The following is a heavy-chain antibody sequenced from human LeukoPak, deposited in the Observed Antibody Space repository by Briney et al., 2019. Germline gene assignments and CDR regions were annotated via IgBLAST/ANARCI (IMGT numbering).Heavy chain of an antibody. J-gene: IGHJ5*02. Sequence: ASVRVSCKESGYSFTRYYMNWVRQAPGQGLEWMGIINPSGGSTNYAQEFQGRVTMTGDTSTSTIYREVSSLMSKNTAVYYCATSFLSVNWFDPWGQGTLVTVSS. CDR2: INPSGGST. D-gene: IGHD2/OR15-2a*01. V-gene: IGHV1-46*01. CDR3: ATSFLSVNWFDP. CDR1: GYSFTRYY.